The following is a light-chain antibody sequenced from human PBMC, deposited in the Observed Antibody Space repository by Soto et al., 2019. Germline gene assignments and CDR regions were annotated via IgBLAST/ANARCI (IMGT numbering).Light chain of an antibody. CDR2: GNT. Sequence: QSLLTQPPSVSGAPGQRVTISCTGSSSSIGAGYVVHWYQQRPGTAPKLLIFGNTNRPSGVPDRFSGSKSGTSASLAITGLQAEDAGDYYCQSYDSTLSAGYVLGHGTKVTVL. V-gene: IGLV1-40*01. CDR3: QSYDSTLSAGYV. J-gene: IGLJ1*01. CDR1: SSSIGAGYV.